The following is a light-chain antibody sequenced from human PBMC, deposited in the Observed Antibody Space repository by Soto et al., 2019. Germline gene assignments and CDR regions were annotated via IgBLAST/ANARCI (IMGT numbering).Light chain of an antibody. CDR1: SSDVGGYNY. V-gene: IGLV2-14*01. CDR2: DVS. J-gene: IGLJ1*01. CDR3: SSYTSSSTAYV. Sequence: QSALIQPASVSGSPGQSITISCTGTSSDVGGYNYVSWYQQHPGKAPKLMIYDVSNRPSGVSNRFSGSKSGNTASLTISGLRAEDEADYYCSSYTSSSTAYVFGTGTKLTVL.